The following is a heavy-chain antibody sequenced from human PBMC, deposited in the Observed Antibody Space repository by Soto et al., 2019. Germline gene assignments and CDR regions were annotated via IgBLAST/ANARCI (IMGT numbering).Heavy chain of an antibody. CDR2: IIPIFGSV. Sequence: QVHLVQSGAEVKKPGSSVKVSCKASGGTFSNYAITWVRQAPGQGLEWLGRIIPIFGSVTFAQKFQGRITLTADESTTTVYMELSSLRSDDTAVYYCAKDGGKDGYFGNWFDPWGQGTQVTVSP. D-gene: IGHD5-12*01. CDR3: AKDGGKDGYFGNWFDP. CDR1: GGTFSNYA. J-gene: IGHJ5*02. V-gene: IGHV1-69*15.